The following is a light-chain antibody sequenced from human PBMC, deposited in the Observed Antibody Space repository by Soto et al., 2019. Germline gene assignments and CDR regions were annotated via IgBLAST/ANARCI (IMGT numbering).Light chain of an antibody. V-gene: IGLV2-23*02. CDR1: TSDVGI. CDR3: CSFGGSGYV. Sequence: QSVLTQPASVSGSPGQSITISCSGTTSDVGIVSWYQHHPGKAPKLMIHEVTKRPSGVSDRFSGSKSGNSAPLTISGLQAEDEADYFCCSFGGSGYVFGTGTKVTVL. J-gene: IGLJ1*01. CDR2: EVT.